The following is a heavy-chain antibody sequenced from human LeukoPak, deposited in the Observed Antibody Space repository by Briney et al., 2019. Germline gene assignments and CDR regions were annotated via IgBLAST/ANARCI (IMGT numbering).Heavy chain of an antibody. CDR3: ARARDEIVVVPNWFDP. V-gene: IGHV4-39*07. D-gene: IGHD2-2*01. J-gene: IGHJ5*02. CDR1: GGSISSSSYY. Sequence: SETLSLTCTVSGGSISSSSYYWGWIRQPPGKGLEWIGSIYYSGSTYYNPSLKSRVTISVDTSKNHFSLKLSSVTAADTAVYYCARARDEIVVVPNWFDPWGQGTLVTVSS. CDR2: IYYSGST.